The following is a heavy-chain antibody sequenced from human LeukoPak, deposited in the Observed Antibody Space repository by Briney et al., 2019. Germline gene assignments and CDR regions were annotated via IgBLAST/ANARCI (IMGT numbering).Heavy chain of an antibody. CDR3: ARVGYSSGWYLDY. CDR2: INHSGST. D-gene: IGHD6-19*01. CDR1: GGSVSSGSYY. J-gene: IGHJ4*02. V-gene: IGHV4-39*07. Sequence: SETLSLTCTVSGGSVSSGSYYWSWIRQPPGKGLEWIGEINHSGSTNYNPSLKSRVTISVDTSKNQFSLKLSSVTAADTAVYYCARVGYSSGWYLDYWGQGTLVTVSS.